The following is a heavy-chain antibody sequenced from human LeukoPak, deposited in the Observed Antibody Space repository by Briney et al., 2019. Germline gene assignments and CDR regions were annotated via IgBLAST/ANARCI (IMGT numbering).Heavy chain of an antibody. Sequence: TGGSLRLSCAASGFTFSTYAMSWVRRAPGKGLEWVSAISGSGGSTYYADSVKGRFTISRDNSKNTLYLQMNSLRAEDTAVYYCAKDPLWVDSDADFWGQGTLVPVSS. V-gene: IGHV3-23*01. D-gene: IGHD5-18*01. CDR3: AKDPLWVDSDADF. CDR2: ISGSGGST. J-gene: IGHJ4*02. CDR1: GFTFSTYA.